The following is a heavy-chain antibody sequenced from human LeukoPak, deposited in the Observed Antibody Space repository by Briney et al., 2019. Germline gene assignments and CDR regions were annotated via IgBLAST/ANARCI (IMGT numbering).Heavy chain of an antibody. Sequence: GGSLRLSCAASGFTFTNYAITWVRQAPGKGLECVSGISGNGASAYYIDSVKGRFTISRDNSKNTLYLQMNSLGAEDTAVYYCAKVPHHITYYYDSSGYVFDYWGQGTLVTVSS. D-gene: IGHD3-22*01. V-gene: IGHV3-23*01. CDR3: AKVPHHITYYYDSSGYVFDY. J-gene: IGHJ4*02. CDR2: ISGNGASA. CDR1: GFTFTNYA.